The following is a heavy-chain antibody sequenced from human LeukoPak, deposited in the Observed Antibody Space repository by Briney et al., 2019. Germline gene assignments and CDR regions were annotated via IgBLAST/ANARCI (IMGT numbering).Heavy chain of an antibody. J-gene: IGHJ6*03. CDR2: ISGSGGST. V-gene: IGHV3-23*01. Sequence: PGGSLRLSCAASGFTFSSYAMSWVRQAPGKGLEWVSAISGSGGSTYYADSVKGWFTISRDNSKNTLYLQMNSLRAEDTAVYYCATYSSSPHFDYYYMDVWGKGTTVTVSS. D-gene: IGHD6-13*01. CDR3: ATYSSSPHFDYYYMDV. CDR1: GFTFSSYA.